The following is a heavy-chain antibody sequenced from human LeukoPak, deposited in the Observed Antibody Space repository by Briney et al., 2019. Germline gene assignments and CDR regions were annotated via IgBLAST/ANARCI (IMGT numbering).Heavy chain of an antibody. J-gene: IGHJ4*02. CDR3: ARGPPIRKVGATLYYFDY. Sequence: PSETLSLTCTVSGGSISSYYWSWIRQPPGKGLEWIGYIYYSGSTNYNPSLKSRVTISVDTSMNQFSLKLSSVTAADTAVYYCARGPPIRKVGATLYYFDYWGQGTLVTVSS. CDR2: IYYSGST. CDR1: GGSISSYY. V-gene: IGHV4-59*01. D-gene: IGHD1-26*01.